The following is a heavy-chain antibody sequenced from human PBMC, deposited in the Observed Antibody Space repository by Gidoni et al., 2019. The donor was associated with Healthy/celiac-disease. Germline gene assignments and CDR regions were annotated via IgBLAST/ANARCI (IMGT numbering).Heavy chain of an antibody. D-gene: IGHD2-2*01. CDR1: GFTFSSYA. J-gene: IGHJ3*02. V-gene: IGHV3-23*01. CDR3: AKTRARIYCSSTSCFHDAFDI. CDR2: ISGSGGST. Sequence: EVQLLASGGGLVQPGGSLRLSCAASGFTFSSYATSWVRQAPGKGLEWVSAISGSGGSTYYADSVKGRFTISRDNSKNTLYLQMNSLRAEDTAVYYCAKTRARIYCSSTSCFHDAFDIWGQGTMVTVSS.